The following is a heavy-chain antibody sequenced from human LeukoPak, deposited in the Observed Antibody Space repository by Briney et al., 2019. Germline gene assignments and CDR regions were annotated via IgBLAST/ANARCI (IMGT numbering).Heavy chain of an antibody. CDR3: AKGLPKYYYDSSGYYYGHFDY. CDR1: EFTFDDYA. D-gene: IGHD3-22*01. J-gene: IGHJ4*02. Sequence: GRSLRLSCAASEFTFDDYAMHWVRQAPGKGLEWVSGISWNSGSIGYADSVKGRFTISRDNAKNSLYLQMNSLRAEDTALYYCAKGLPKYYYDSSGYYYGHFDYWGQGTLVTVS. CDR2: ISWNSGSI. V-gene: IGHV3-9*01.